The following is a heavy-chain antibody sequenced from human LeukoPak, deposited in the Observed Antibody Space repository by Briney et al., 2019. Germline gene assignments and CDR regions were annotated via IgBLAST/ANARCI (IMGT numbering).Heavy chain of an antibody. CDR3: ARGDPNVDTAMVCDY. V-gene: IGHV3-21*01. D-gene: IGHD5-18*01. CDR2: ISSSSSYI. J-gene: IGHJ4*02. CDR1: GFTFSSYS. Sequence: GGSLRLSCAASGFTFSSYSMTWVRQAPGKGLEWVSSISSSSSYIYYADSVKGRFTISRDNAKNSLYLQMNSLRAEDTAVYYCARGDPNVDTAMVCDYWGQGTLVTVSS.